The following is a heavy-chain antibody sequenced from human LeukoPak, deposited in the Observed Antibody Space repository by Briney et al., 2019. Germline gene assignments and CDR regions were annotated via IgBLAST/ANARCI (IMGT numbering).Heavy chain of an antibody. J-gene: IGHJ5*02. D-gene: IGHD3-22*01. V-gene: IGHV1-18*01. CDR1: GYTFTNFG. CDR2: ITPYNGNT. CDR3: ARGGTYHYDKSGINWFDP. Sequence: ASVKVSCKASGYTFTNFGISWVRQAPGQGLEWMGWITPYNGNTNYAQKLQGRVTLTTDTSTSTAYMELRSLRSDDTAVYYCARGGTYHYDKSGINWFDPWGQGTLVTVSS.